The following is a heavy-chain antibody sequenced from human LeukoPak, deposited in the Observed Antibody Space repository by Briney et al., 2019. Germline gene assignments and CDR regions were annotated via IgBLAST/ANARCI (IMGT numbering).Heavy chain of an antibody. D-gene: IGHD3-10*01. CDR1: GGSFSGYY. J-gene: IGHJ6*03. CDR2: INHSGST. V-gene: IGHV4-34*01. CDR3: ARVHRSYYNNYMDV. Sequence: SETLSLTCAVYGGSFSGYYWSWIRQPPGKGLEWIGEINHSGSTNYNPSLKSRVTISVDTSKNQFSLKLSSVTAADTAVYYCARVHRSYYNNYMDVWGKGTTVTISS.